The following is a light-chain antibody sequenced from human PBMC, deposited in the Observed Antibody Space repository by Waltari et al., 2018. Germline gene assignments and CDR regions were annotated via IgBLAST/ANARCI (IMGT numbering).Light chain of an antibody. CDR1: KLGDKY. V-gene: IGLV3-1*01. J-gene: IGLJ3*02. Sequence: SYDLTQPPSVSGSPGQTGTITCSGDKLGDKYVSWYQQKSGQSPALVIYQANKRPSGIPERFSGSNSGNTATLTISGTQAIDDADYSCQAWDSSTGVFGGRTKLTVL. CDR2: QAN. CDR3: QAWDSSTGV.